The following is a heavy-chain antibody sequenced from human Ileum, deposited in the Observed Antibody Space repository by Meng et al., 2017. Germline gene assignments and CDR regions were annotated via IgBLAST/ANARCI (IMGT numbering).Heavy chain of an antibody. CDR3: TGGPDSAKSGY. CDR2: FHHSGSA. V-gene: IGHV4-61*01. D-gene: IGHD1-14*01. CDR1: GVSVNSGFYY. J-gene: IGHJ4*02. Sequence: QGQLHQSGPGLVRPSETLSLTCTVSGVSVNSGFYYWNWVRQPPGKGLEFIGSFHHSGSAHYNASLEGRVTMSLDTSKNQFSLRLTSVTAADSALYYCTGGPDSAKSGYWGQGTLVTVSS.